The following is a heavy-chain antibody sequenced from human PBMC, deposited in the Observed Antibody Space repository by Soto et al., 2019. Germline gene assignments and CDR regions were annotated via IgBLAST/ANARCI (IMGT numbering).Heavy chain of an antibody. D-gene: IGHD2-2*02. Sequence: EVQLLESGGGLVQPGGSLRLSCAASGFTFSSYAMNWLRQAPGKGLEWVSTISGSGGSTYYAHTSTYYADSVKGRFTNSRNNCMNTLYLQMNSLRAEDTAGYYCEKIGVTSHPPIPVDYWGQGTPVTVSS. CDR1: GFTFSSYA. V-gene: IGHV3-23*01. CDR3: EKIGVTSHPPIPVDY. J-gene: IGHJ4*02. CDR2: ISGSGGSTYYAHTST.